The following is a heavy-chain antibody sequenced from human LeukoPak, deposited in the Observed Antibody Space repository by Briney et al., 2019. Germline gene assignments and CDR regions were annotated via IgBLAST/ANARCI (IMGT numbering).Heavy chain of an antibody. V-gene: IGHV1-69*04. CDR3: ARPTGDDSSGYYYY. CDR1: GGTFSSYA. D-gene: IGHD3-22*01. Sequence: SVKVSCKASGGTFSSYAISWVRQAPGQGLEWMGRIIPILGIANYAQKFQGRVTITADKSTSTAYMELSSLRSEDTAAYYCARPTGDDSSGYYYYWGQGTLVTVSS. CDR2: IIPILGIA. J-gene: IGHJ4*02.